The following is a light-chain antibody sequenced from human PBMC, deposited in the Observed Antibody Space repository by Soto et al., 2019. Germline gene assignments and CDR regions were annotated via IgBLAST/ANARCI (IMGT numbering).Light chain of an antibody. V-gene: IGKV2-28*01. Sequence: DIVMTQSPLSLPVTPGEPASISCRSSQSLLHSNGYNYLDWYLQKPGQSPQLLIYLGSNRASGVPDRFSGSGEGTDFTLKISRVEAEDVGVYYCMQAIQTRTFGQGTKVEIK. CDR2: LGS. CDR3: MQAIQTRT. J-gene: IGKJ1*01. CDR1: QSLLHSNGYNY.